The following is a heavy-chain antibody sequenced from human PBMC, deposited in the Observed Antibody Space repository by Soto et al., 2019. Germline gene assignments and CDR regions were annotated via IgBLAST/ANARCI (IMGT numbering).Heavy chain of an antibody. CDR2: IYYSGST. J-gene: IGHJ5*02. D-gene: IGHD1-26*01. CDR3: ARGIVGDLSWFAP. Sequence: QVQLQESGPGLVKPSETLSLTCPVSGGSVSSGSYYWSWIRQPPGKGLEWIGYIYYSGSTNYNPSLKSRVTRAVDTSKSQFSLKLSSVTAANTAVYYCARGIVGDLSWFAPWGQGALVIVSS. V-gene: IGHV4-61*01. CDR1: GGSVSSGSYY.